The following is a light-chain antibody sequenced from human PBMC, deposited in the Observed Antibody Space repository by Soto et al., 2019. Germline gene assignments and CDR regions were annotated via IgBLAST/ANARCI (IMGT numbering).Light chain of an antibody. CDR3: QQRSNYRLAT. CDR2: DAS. J-gene: IGKJ4*01. CDR1: QSVSSY. Sequence: VRTQYKDTLSVSPGERATLSCRASQSVSSYLAWYQQKPGQAPRLLIYDASKRATGIPARFSGSGSGTDFTLTINTFRPEDVEVHYCQQRSNYRLATFAGRTMVYIK. V-gene: IGKV3-11*01.